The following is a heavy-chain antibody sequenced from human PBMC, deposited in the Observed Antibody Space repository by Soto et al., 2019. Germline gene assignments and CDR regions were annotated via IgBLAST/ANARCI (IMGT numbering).Heavy chain of an antibody. CDR3: ASRITMIVVVLEAFDI. D-gene: IGHD3-22*01. J-gene: IGHJ3*02. CDR2: ISGSGGST. CDR1: GFTCSSYA. V-gene: IGHV3-23*01. Sequence: PGGSLRLSCAASGFTCSSYAMSWVRQAPGKGLEWVSAISGSGGSTYYADSVKGRFTISRDNSKNTLYLQMNSLRAEDTAVYYCASRITMIVVVLEAFDIWGQGTMVTVSS.